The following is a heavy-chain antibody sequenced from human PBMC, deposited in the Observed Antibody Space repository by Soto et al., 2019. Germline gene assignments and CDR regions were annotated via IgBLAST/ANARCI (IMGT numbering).Heavy chain of an antibody. Sequence: SVKVSCKASGGTFSSYTISWVRQAPGQGLEWMGRIIPILGIANYAQKFQGRVTITADKSTSTAYMELSSLRSEDTAVYYCARVEDYYYYMDVWGKGTTVTVSS. CDR1: GGTFSSYT. D-gene: IGHD2-15*01. J-gene: IGHJ6*03. V-gene: IGHV1-69*02. CDR3: ARVEDYYYYMDV. CDR2: IIPILGIA.